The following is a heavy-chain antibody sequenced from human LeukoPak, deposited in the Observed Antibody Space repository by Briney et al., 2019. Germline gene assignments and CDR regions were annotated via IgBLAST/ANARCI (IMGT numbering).Heavy chain of an antibody. CDR1: GDSVSSNSAA. CDR2: TYYRSKWYN. V-gene: IGHV6-1*01. D-gene: IGHD6-13*01. J-gene: IGHJ6*03. CDR3: ARAVEQQPPVGYYYYYMDV. Sequence: PSQTLSLTCAISGDSVSSNSAAWNWIRQSPSRGLEWLGRTYYRSKWYNDYAVSVKSRITINPDTSKNQFSLQLNSVTPEDTAVYYCARAVEQQPPVGYYYYYMDVWGKGTTVTVSS.